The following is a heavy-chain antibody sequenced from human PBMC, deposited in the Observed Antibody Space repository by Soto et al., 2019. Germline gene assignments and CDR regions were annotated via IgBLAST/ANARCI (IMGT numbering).Heavy chain of an antibody. CDR2: IYTGGST. V-gene: IGHV3-53*01. J-gene: IGHJ5*02. Sequence: PGGSLRLSCTASGFSFSNYAVTWVRQAPGKGLEWVSVIYTGGSTYYADSVKGRFTFSRDNSKNTLYLQMNSLRAEDTAVYYCARDYGGNPALFDPWGQGTLVTVS. D-gene: IGHD4-17*01. CDR1: GFSFSNYA. CDR3: ARDYGGNPALFDP.